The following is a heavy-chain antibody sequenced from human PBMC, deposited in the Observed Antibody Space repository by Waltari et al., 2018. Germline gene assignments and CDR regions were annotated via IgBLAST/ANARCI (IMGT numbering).Heavy chain of an antibody. Sequence: EVQLVESGGGLVQPGGSLRLSCAAAGFSPRYWLDWVRQAPGKGLVWVSRMKTDGTSITYADSVKGRFTISRDSAKNTYYLQMNGLRAEDTAVYYCTTNPGYWGQGTLVTVSS. CDR3: TTNPGY. CDR1: GFSPRYW. CDR2: MKTDGTSI. J-gene: IGHJ4*02. V-gene: IGHV3-74*03.